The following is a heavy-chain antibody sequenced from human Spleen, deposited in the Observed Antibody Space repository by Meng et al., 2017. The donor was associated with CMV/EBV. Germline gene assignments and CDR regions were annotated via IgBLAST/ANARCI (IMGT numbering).Heavy chain of an antibody. CDR3: TRDRSLYFFDY. CDR2: IKSETDGGTT. D-gene: IGHD3-16*02. CDR1: GFTFSDNW. J-gene: IGHJ4*02. V-gene: IGHV3-15*01. Sequence: GGSLRLSCAASGFTFSDNWMTWVRQAPGKGLEWVGRIKSETDGGTTDYAAPVKGRFTISRHDSKNTLYLQMNSLRTEDTAVYYCTRDRSLYFFDYWGQGTLVTVSS.